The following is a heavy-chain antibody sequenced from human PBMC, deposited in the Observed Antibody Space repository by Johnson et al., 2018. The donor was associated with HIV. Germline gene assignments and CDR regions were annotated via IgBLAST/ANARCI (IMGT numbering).Heavy chain of an antibody. CDR2: IKQDGSEK. CDR3: AKGLIVGASKGEVDAFDI. V-gene: IGHV3-7*03. Sequence: VQLVESGGGLVQPGGSLRLSCAASGFTFSSYWMSWVRQAPGKGLEWVANIKQDGSEKSYVDSVKGRFTISRDNAKNSLYLQMNSLRAEDTALYYCAKGLIVGASKGEVDAFDIWGQGTMVTVSS. CDR1: GFTFSSYW. J-gene: IGHJ3*02. D-gene: IGHD1-26*01.